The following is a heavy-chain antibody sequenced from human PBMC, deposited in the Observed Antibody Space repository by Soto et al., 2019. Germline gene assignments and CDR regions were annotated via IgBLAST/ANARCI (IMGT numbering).Heavy chain of an antibody. CDR1: GYSFTSYW. D-gene: IGHD3-10*01. J-gene: IGHJ6*04. V-gene: IGHV5-51*01. Sequence: GESLKISCKGSGYSFTSYWIGWLRQMPGKGLEWMGIIYPGDSDTRYSPSFQGQVTISADKSISTAYLQWSSLKASDTAMYYCAGGGVRGVITRTRDYYGMDVWGKGTTVTVSS. CDR2: IYPGDSDT. CDR3: AGGGVRGVITRTRDYYGMDV.